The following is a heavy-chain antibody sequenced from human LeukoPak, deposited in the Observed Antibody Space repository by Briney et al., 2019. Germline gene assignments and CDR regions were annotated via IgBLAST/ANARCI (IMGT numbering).Heavy chain of an antibody. J-gene: IGHJ4*02. V-gene: IGHV3-23*01. D-gene: IGHD6-19*01. CDR3: AKGVRGWSTFDY. Sequence: GGSLRLSCAASGFTFSSYAMNWVRQAPGKGLEWVSVISGSGVSTYYADSVKGRFTISRDYSKNTLYLQMNSLRAEDTAVYYCAKGVRGWSTFDYWGQGTLVTVSS. CDR2: ISGSGVST. CDR1: GFTFSSYA.